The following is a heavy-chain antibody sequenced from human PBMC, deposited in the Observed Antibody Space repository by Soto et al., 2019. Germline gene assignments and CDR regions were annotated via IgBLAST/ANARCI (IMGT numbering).Heavy chain of an antibody. D-gene: IGHD6-13*01. CDR1: GGTFSSYT. V-gene: IGHV1-69*08. CDR2: IIPILGIA. CDR3: ARDNVAAAGTRWFDP. J-gene: IGHJ5*02. Sequence: QVQLVQSGAEVKKPGSSVKVSCKASGGTFSSYTISWVRQAPGQGLEWMGRIIPILGIANYAQKFQGRVTITADKSTSTAYMELNSLRSEDTAVYYCARDNVAAAGTRWFDPWGQGTLVTVSS.